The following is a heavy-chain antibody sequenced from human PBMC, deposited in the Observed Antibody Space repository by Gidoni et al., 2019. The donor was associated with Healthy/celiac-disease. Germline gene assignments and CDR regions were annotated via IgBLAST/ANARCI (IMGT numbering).Heavy chain of an antibody. CDR3: ARGGLYYYGSGSAEAFDI. CDR2: INHSGST. Sequence: QVQLQQWGAGLLKPSETLSLTCAVYGGSFSGYSWSWIRPPPGKGLEWIGEINHSGSTNYNPSLKSRVTISVDTSKNQFSLKLSSVTAADTAVYYCARGGLYYYGSGSAEAFDIWGQGTMVTVSS. CDR1: GGSFSGYS. V-gene: IGHV4-34*01. J-gene: IGHJ3*02. D-gene: IGHD3-10*01.